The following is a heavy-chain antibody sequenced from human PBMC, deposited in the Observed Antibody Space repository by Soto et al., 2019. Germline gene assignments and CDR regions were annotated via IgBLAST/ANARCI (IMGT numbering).Heavy chain of an antibody. D-gene: IGHD6-6*01. CDR3: ARDQAARPNYYYNGMDV. Sequence: QVQLVQSGAEVKKPGASVKVSCKASGYTFTSYGISWVRQAPGQGLEWMGWISAYNGNTNYAQKLQGRVTMTTDTSTSTAYLELRSLSSDDTAGYYCARDQAARPNYYYNGMDVWGQGTTVTVSS. V-gene: IGHV1-18*01. CDR1: GYTFTSYG. J-gene: IGHJ6*02. CDR2: ISAYNGNT.